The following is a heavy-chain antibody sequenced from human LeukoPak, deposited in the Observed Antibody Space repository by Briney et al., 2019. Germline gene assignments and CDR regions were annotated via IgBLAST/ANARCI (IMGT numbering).Heavy chain of an antibody. V-gene: IGHV3-30*03. CDR3: ARVRGYYYDSSGSLPYYFDY. Sequence: GGSLRLSCAASGFTFSSYGMHWVRQAPGKGLEWVAVISYDGSNKYYADSVKGRFTISRDNAKNSLYLQMNSLRAEDTALYHCARVRGYYYDSSGSLPYYFDYWGQGTLVTVSS. CDR2: ISYDGSNK. CDR1: GFTFSSYG. D-gene: IGHD3-22*01. J-gene: IGHJ4*02.